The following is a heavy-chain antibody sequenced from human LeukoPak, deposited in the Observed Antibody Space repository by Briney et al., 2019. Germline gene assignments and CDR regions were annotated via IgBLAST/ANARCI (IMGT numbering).Heavy chain of an antibody. V-gene: IGHV1-69*04. Sequence: SVKVSCKASGGTFSSYAISWVRQAPGQGLEWMGRIIPILGIANYAQKFQGRVTITADKSTSTAYMELSSLRSEDTAVYYCARARRLGIINDDFDIWGQGTMVTVSS. CDR1: GGTFSSYA. J-gene: IGHJ3*02. CDR2: IIPILGIA. CDR3: ARARRLGIINDDFDI. D-gene: IGHD6-19*01.